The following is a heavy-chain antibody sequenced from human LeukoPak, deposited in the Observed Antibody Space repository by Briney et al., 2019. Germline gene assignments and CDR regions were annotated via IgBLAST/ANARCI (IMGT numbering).Heavy chain of an antibody. V-gene: IGHV4-38-2*01. J-gene: IGHJ5*02. CDR2: IYHSGST. Sequence: SETLSLTCALSGYSISSGYYWGWFRQPPGKGLEWMGRIYHSGSTYYNPSLKSRVTISVDTSKNQFSLKLSSVTAADTAVYYCARAPPYYDILTGYYPNWFDPWGQGTLVTVSS. D-gene: IGHD3-9*01. CDR1: GYSISSGYY. CDR3: ARAPPYYDILTGYYPNWFDP.